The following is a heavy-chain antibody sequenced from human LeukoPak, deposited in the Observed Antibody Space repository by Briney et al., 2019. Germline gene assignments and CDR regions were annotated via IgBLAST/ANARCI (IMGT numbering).Heavy chain of an antibody. CDR1: GFTFSSYS. V-gene: IGHV3-48*04. CDR3: ARVEHTVTNAFDI. Sequence: GGSLRLSCAASGFTFSSYSMNWVRQAPGKGLEWVSYISSSSSTIYYADSVKGRFTISRDNAKNSLYLQMNSLRAEDTAVYYCARVEHTVTNAFDIWGQGTMVTVSS. CDR2: ISSSSSTI. D-gene: IGHD4-17*01. J-gene: IGHJ3*02.